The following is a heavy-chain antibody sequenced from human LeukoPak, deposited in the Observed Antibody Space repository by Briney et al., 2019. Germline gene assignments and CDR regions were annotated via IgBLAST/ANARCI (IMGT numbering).Heavy chain of an antibody. CDR3: ARLARYYDSSGYYSWNAFDI. V-gene: IGHV4-59*01. CDR1: GGSISSYY. D-gene: IGHD3-22*01. Sequence: SETLSLTCTVSGGSISSYYWSWFRQPPGKGLEWIGYIYYSGSTNYNPSLKSRVTISVDTSKNQLSLKLSSVTAADTAVYYCARLARYYDSSGYYSWNAFDIWGQGTMDTVSS. CDR2: IYYSGST. J-gene: IGHJ3*02.